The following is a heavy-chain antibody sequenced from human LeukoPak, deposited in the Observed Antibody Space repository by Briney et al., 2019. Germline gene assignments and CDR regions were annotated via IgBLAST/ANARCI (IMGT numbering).Heavy chain of an antibody. D-gene: IGHD6-13*01. CDR1: GFTFSSYS. V-gene: IGHV3-21*01. J-gene: IGHJ6*03. CDR3: ARVRQLVEDYYMDV. Sequence: GSLRLSCAASGFTFSSYSMNWVRQAPGKGLEWVSSISSSSSYIYYADSVKGRFTISRDNAKNSLYLQMNSLRAEDTAVYYCARVRQLVEDYYMDVWGKGTTVTVSS. CDR2: ISSSSSYI.